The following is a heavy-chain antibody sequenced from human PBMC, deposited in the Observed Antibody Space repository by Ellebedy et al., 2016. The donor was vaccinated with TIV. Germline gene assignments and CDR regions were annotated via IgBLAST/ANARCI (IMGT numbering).Heavy chain of an antibody. D-gene: IGHD3-3*01. CDR1: GGTFNNSA. CDR3: ATDGIRFLEWVYKYGLDV. J-gene: IGHJ6*02. V-gene: IGHV1-69*04. Sequence: AASVKVSCKASGGTFNNSAISWVRQAPGQGLEWMGRIIPILGIANYAQDFQGRVTITADRSTSTVFMELSSLTSEDTAVYYCATDGIRFLEWVYKYGLDVWGQGTTVTVSS. CDR2: IIPILGIA.